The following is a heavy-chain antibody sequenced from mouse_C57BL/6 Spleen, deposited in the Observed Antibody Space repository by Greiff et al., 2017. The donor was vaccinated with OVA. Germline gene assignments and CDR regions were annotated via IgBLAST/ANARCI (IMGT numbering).Heavy chain of an antibody. J-gene: IGHJ1*03. Sequence: VQLQQSGAELVRPGSSVKLSCKASGYTFTSYWMHWVKQRPIQGLEWIGNIDPSDSETHYNQKFKDKATLTVDKSSSTAYMQLSSLTSEDSAVYYCARGETNYGKDWYFDVWGTGTTVTVSS. CDR1: GYTFTSYW. D-gene: IGHD2-1*01. CDR2: IDPSDSET. V-gene: IGHV1-52*01. CDR3: ARGETNYGKDWYFDV.